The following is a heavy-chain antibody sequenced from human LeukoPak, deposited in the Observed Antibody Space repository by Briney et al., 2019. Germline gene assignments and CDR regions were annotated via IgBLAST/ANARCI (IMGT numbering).Heavy chain of an antibody. CDR1: GGSISSYY. CDR3: ARSPVATRNYYYYMDV. Sequence: SETLSLTCTVSGGSISSYYWSWIRQPPGKGLEWIGYIYYSGSTNYNPSLKSRVTISVDTSKNQFSLKLSSVTAADTAVYYCARSPVATRNYYYYMDVWGKGTTVTISS. D-gene: IGHD5-12*01. J-gene: IGHJ6*03. CDR2: IYYSGST. V-gene: IGHV4-59*01.